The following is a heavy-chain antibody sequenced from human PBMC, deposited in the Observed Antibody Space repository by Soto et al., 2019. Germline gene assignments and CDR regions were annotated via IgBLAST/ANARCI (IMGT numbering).Heavy chain of an antibody. V-gene: IGHV3-23*01. D-gene: IGHD2-15*01. CDR2: ISDRANST. CDR3: AKQCSGVSCHP. Sequence: EVQLLESGGGLVQPGGSLRLSCAASRFTFSSYSMTWVRQAPGKGLEWVSAISDRANSTYYADSVRGRFTVSRDNSKNTLYMQMNSLRAEDKAVYYCAKQCSGVSCHPWGQGTLVTVSS. CDR1: RFTFSSYS. J-gene: IGHJ5*02.